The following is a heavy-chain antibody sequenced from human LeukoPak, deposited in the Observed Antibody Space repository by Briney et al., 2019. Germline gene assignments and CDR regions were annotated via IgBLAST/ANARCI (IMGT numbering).Heavy chain of an antibody. V-gene: IGHV1-3*03. D-gene: IGHD3-10*01. CDR1: GYTFTTYT. Sequence: LEASVKVSCKASGYTFTTYTIHWVRQAPGQRLEWMGWINTGNGHTKYSQEFQDRVTITRDTSASTAYMELSSLRSDDMAIYFCTRGAKFRFYGSGTYYTSLPFDPWGQGTLVTVSS. J-gene: IGHJ5*02. CDR2: INTGNGHT. CDR3: TRGAKFRFYGSGTYYTSLPFDP.